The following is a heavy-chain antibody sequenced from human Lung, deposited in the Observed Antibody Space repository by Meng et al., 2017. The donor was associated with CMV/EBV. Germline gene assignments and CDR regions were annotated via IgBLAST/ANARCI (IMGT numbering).Heavy chain of an antibody. V-gene: IGHV3-15*01. Sequence: GESLKISCSASGFTFSNSWMSWVRQAPGKGLEWVGRIKSKTDGGTTDYAAPVKGRFTISRDDSTNTLYLQMNSLKTEDTAVYYCTTDPGYCTSTSCYPYYYGMDVWGQGXLVTVSS. D-gene: IGHD2-2*01. CDR2: IKSKTDGGTT. J-gene: IGHJ6*02. CDR1: GFTFSNSW. CDR3: TTDPGYCTSTSCYPYYYGMDV.